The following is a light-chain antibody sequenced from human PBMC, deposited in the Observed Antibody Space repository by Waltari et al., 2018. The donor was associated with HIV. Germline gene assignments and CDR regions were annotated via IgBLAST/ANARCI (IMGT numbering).Light chain of an antibody. CDR1: SSSIEHNA. J-gene: IGLJ1*01. V-gene: IGLV1-36*01. Sequence: QSVLTQPPSVSEAPRHRVTISCSGHSSSIEHNAGSGYQQLPGKATKPLICYDDLLPAGVSHRFSGSKSVPSASLAISGLQSADEADYYCAAWDDSLNGYVFGTGTQVTV. CDR3: AAWDDSLNGYV. CDR2: YDD.